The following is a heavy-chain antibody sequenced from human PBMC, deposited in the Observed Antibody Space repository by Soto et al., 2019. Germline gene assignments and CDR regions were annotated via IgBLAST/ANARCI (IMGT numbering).Heavy chain of an antibody. D-gene: IGHD3-16*01. CDR3: AKVGGLGGPQDYHYGLDV. CDR2: INPSGGRT. Sequence: QVQLVQSGAEVKKPGASVKISCKASGYTFTSYYIHWVRQAPGQGLEWTGIINPSGGRTSYAQKFQGRVTMTRDTSTSTFYMELSSPRSDDTAVYYCAKVGGLGGPQDYHYGLDVWGQGTKVTVSS. V-gene: IGHV1-46*01. CDR1: GYTFTSYY. J-gene: IGHJ6*02.